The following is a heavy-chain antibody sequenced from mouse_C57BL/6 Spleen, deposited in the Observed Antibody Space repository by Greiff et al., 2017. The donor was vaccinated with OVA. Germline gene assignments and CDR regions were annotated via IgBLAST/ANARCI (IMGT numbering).Heavy chain of an antibody. CDR3: ARGLNWAYAMDY. CDR2: ISGGGGNT. J-gene: IGHJ4*01. V-gene: IGHV5-9*01. Sequence: EVQVVESGGGLVKPGGSLKLSCAASGFTFSSYTMSWVRQTPEKRLEWVATISGGGGNTYYPDSVKGRFTISRDNAKNTLYLQMSSLRSEDTALYYFARGLNWAYAMDYWGQGTSVTVSS. CDR1: GFTFSSYT. D-gene: IGHD4-1*02.